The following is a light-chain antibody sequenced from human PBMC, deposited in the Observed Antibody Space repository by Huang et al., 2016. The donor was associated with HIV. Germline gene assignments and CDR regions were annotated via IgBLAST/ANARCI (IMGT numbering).Light chain of an antibody. J-gene: IGKJ1*01. CDR2: GAS. CDR1: QSVSSN. CDR3: QQYQDLPRT. Sequence: EIVMTQSPGTLSLSPGERATLSCRPSQSVSSNLAWYQHKPGQAPRLLIYGASTRAPGGPARFRGSGSGTEVTLTISRLRSDDVVVDYCQQYQDLPRTFGLGTKVDIK. V-gene: IGKV3-15*01.